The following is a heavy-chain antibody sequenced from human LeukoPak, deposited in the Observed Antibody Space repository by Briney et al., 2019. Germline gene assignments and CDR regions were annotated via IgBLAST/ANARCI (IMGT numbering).Heavy chain of an antibody. J-gene: IGHJ4*02. CDR3: ARGGASKGLFGY. CDR2: IYYSGST. V-gene: IGHV4-59*01. Sequence: SEALSLTCTVSGGSISSYYWSWIRQAPGKGLEWIGNIYYSGSTNYSPSLKSRVTISVDTSENQFSLKLSSVTAADTAVYYCARGGASKGLFGYWGQGTLVTVSS. D-gene: IGHD3-3*01. CDR1: GGSISSYY.